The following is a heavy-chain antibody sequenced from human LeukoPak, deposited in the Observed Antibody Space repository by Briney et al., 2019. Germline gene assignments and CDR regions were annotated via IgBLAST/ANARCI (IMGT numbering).Heavy chain of an antibody. V-gene: IGHV3-30*18. D-gene: IGHD1-1*01. CDR3: AKGYGKWNDENAFDI. Sequence: QPGGSLRLSCAASGFTFSSYGMHWVRQAPGKGLEWVAVISYDGSNKYYADSVKGRFTISRDNSKNTLYLQMNSLRAEDTAVYYCAKGYGKWNDENAFDIWGQGTMVTVSS. CDR1: GFTFSSYG. CDR2: ISYDGSNK. J-gene: IGHJ3*02.